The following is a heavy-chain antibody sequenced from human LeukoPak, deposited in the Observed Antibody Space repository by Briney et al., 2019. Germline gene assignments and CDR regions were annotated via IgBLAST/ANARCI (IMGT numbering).Heavy chain of an antibody. CDR3: ARGGWAAAGPDYYYYYMDV. D-gene: IGHD6-13*01. V-gene: IGHV4-4*02. Sequence: SGTLSLTCAVSGGSISSSNWWSWVRQPPGKGLEWIGEIYHSGSTNYNPSLKSRVTISVDTSKNQFSLELSSVTAADTAVYYCARGGWAAAGPDYYYYYMDVWGKGTTVTVSS. CDR1: GGSISSSNW. CDR2: IYHSGST. J-gene: IGHJ6*03.